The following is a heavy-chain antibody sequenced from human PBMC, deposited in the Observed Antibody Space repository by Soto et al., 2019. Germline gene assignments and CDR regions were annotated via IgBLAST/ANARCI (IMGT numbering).Heavy chain of an antibody. CDR1: GFTFNSQP. D-gene: IGHD3-10*01. CDR3: ANSRVSMVRGLILIPND. J-gene: IGHJ4*02. Sequence: PGGSLRLSCAASGFTFNSQPMSWVRQAPGKGLEWVAAIAESGGGAAYVGSVEGRFTISRDNVKNMLYLQMNSLRVEDTAVYYCANSRVSMVRGLILIPNDWGQGTLVTVSS. CDR2: IAESGGGA. V-gene: IGHV3-23*01.